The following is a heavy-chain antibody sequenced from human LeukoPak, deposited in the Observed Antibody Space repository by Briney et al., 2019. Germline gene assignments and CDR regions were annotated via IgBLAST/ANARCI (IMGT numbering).Heavy chain of an antibody. J-gene: IGHJ4*02. CDR3: ASLYCSSISCYADY. CDR1: GGSISSYY. D-gene: IGHD2-2*01. V-gene: IGHV4-59*01. CDR2: IYYSGST. Sequence: PSETLSLTCTVSGGSISSYYWSWIRQPPGKGPEWIGYIYYSGSTNYNPSLKSRVTISVDTSKNQFSLKLSSVTAADTAVYYCASLYCSSISCYADYWGQGTLVTVSS.